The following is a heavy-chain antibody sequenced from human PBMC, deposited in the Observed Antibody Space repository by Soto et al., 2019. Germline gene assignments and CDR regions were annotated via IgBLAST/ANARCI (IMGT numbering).Heavy chain of an antibody. CDR2: INPAGPTT. CDR1: GYTFTFYH. J-gene: IGHJ6*02. Sequence: QVQLVQSGAEVKKPGASVKVSCKASGYTFTFYHIHWVRQATGQGLEWMGSINPAGPTTTYAQKFQGSVNMSRNTSTNTVYMELSSLRSEDTGVYYCARGQASHFAMYVWGQGTAVTVSS. CDR3: ARGQASHFAMYV. V-gene: IGHV1-46*01.